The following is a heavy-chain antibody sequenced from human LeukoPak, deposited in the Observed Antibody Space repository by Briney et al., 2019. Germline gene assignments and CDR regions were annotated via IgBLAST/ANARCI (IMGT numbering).Heavy chain of an antibody. CDR3: ARDRLNRAYCGNDCYSAAFDY. D-gene: IGHD2-21*02. Sequence: GGSLRLSCAASGFPFNAYWMTWVRQAPGKGLEWVANIRQDGDTKYYVDSVKGRFIISRDDSRNTLYLQMNSLRPEDTAVYYCARDRLNRAYCGNDCYSAAFDYWGQGTLVTVSS. CDR1: GFPFNAYW. CDR2: IRQDGDTK. J-gene: IGHJ4*02. V-gene: IGHV3-7*01.